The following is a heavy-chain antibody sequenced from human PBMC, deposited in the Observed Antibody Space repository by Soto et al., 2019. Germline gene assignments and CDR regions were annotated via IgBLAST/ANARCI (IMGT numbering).Heavy chain of an antibody. CDR3: AKEYCDSSRCFLPDY. V-gene: IGHV1-18*01. CDR1: AYTFTTFG. Sequence: GASVKLSCKASAYTFTTFGISWVRRAPGQGLEWMGWIDPKNGNTKDAQKFQGRVTMTTDTSTSTAYMELRSLRSDDTAVYYCAKEYCDSSRCFLPDYWGQGALVTVSS. CDR2: IDPKNGNT. D-gene: IGHD2-2*01. J-gene: IGHJ4*02.